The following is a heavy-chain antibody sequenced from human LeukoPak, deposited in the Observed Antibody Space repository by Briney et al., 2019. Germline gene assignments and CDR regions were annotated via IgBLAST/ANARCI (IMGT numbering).Heavy chain of an antibody. CDR3: ARSMQTDRNYKGDY. J-gene: IGHJ4*02. CDR2: ISSSSSYI. CDR1: GFTFSSYS. D-gene: IGHD1-14*01. Sequence: GGSLRLSCAASGFTFSSYSMNWVRQAPGKGLEWVSSISSSSSYIYYADSVKRRFTISRDNAKNSLYLQMNSLRAEDTAVYYCARSMQTDRNYKGDYWGQGTLVTVSS. V-gene: IGHV3-21*01.